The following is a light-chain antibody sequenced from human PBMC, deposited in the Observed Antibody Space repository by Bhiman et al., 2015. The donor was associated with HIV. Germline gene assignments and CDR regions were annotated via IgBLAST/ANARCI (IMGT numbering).Light chain of an antibody. CDR2: QDT. V-gene: IGLV3-1*01. CDR3: QAWDNSILI. CDR1: KLGDKY. J-gene: IGLJ2*01. Sequence: SYALTQPPSVSVSPGQTASVTCSGDKLGDKYTCWYQQKPGQSPVLVIYQDTKRPSGIPERFSGSNSGNTATLTISGTQAMDEADYYCQAWDNSILIFGGGTKLTVL.